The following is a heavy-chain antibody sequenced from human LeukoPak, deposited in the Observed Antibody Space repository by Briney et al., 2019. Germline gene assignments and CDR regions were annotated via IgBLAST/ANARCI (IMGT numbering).Heavy chain of an antibody. CDR2: IYYSGST. Sequence: SETLSLTCTVSGGSISSYYWSWIRQPPGKGLEWIGYIYYSGSTNYNPSLKSRVTISVDTSKNQFSLKLSSVTAADTAVYYCAREDDSSGYYLGFDYWGQGTLVTVSS. CDR3: AREDDSSGYYLGFDY. V-gene: IGHV4-59*01. D-gene: IGHD3-22*01. CDR1: GGSISSYY. J-gene: IGHJ4*02.